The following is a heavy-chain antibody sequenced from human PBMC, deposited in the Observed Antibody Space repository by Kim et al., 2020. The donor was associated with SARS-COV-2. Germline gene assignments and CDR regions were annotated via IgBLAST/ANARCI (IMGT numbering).Heavy chain of an antibody. CDR3: ARGASSSWSSPNNWFDP. J-gene: IGHJ5*02. D-gene: IGHD6-13*01. Sequence: VKSRITINPDTSKNQFSLQLNSVTPEDTAVYYCARGASSSWSSPNNWFDPWGQGTLVTVSS. V-gene: IGHV6-1*01.